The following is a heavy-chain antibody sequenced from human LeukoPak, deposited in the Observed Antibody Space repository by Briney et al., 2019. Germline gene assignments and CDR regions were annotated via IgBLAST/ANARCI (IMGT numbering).Heavy chain of an antibody. CDR2: ISSSGGNT. Sequence: PGGSLRLSCAASGFIFSSYAMSWVRQAPGKGLEWVSAISSSGGNTYYADSVKGRFTISRDNSKKTLYMQMNSLRAEDTAIYYCAKGVYDYVGGSYRPSDYWGKGTLVTVSS. CDR3: AKGVYDYVGGSYRPSDY. D-gene: IGHD3-16*02. CDR1: GFIFSSYA. J-gene: IGHJ4*02. V-gene: IGHV3-23*01.